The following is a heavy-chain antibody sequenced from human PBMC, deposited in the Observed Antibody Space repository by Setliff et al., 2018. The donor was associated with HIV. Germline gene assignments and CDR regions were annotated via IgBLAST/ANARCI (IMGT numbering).Heavy chain of an antibody. Sequence: ASVKVSCKTSGYTFTGYHMRWVRQAPGQGLEWMGWINPNSGGTIYAQKFQDRVTMTRDTSSSTAYMELSRLRSDDTAVYYCATGRDSSGYYFLADYWGRGTLVTVSS. V-gene: IGHV1-2*02. D-gene: IGHD3-22*01. CDR3: ATGRDSSGYYFLADY. CDR1: GYTFTGYH. CDR2: INPNSGGT. J-gene: IGHJ4*02.